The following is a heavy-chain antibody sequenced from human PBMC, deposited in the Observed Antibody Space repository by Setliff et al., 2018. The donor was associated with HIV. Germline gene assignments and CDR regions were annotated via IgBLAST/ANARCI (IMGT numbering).Heavy chain of an antibody. J-gene: IGHJ6*02. CDR2: IRHDGINE. CDR1: GFTFSSYG. CDR3: ARDREYGSGRTDYYYYYGMDV. Sequence: QPGGSLRLSCAASGFTFSSYGMHWVRQAPGKGLEWVTFIRHDGINEDYRDSVKGRFSVSRDNSKNTVFLQMNSLRVEDTALYYCARDREYGSGRTDYYYYYGMDVWGQGTTVTVSS. D-gene: IGHD3-10*01. V-gene: IGHV3-30*02.